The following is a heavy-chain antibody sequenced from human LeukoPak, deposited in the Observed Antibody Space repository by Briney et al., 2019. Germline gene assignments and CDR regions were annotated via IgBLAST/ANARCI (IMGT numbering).Heavy chain of an antibody. CDR3: ARSGYGSRWYFFDH. J-gene: IGHJ4*02. V-gene: IGHV3-48*02. Sequence: GGSLRLSCAASGFIFSTYSINWVRQAPGKGLEWVSHISSSSSSIYYADSVKGRFSISRDNAKNSLYLQMNSLRDEDTAVYYCARSGYGSRWYFFDHWGQGTLVAVSS. CDR2: ISSSSSSI. CDR1: GFIFSTYS. D-gene: IGHD6-13*01.